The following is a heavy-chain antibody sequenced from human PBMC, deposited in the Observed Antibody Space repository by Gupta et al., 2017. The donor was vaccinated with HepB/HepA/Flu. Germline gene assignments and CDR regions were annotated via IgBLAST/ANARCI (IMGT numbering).Heavy chain of an antibody. CDR2: IYPADSDT. V-gene: IGHV5-51*01. Sequence: EVQLVQSGAEVKKPGESLKISCKGSGYNFTNYWIGWVRQMPGKGLEWMGIIYPADSDTRYSPSFQGQVSISADKSIRTAYLQWSSLKASDTAMYYCVRPQRSLQVNDAFHIWGQGTMVTVSS. J-gene: IGHJ3*02. CDR3: VRPQRSLQVNDAFHI. CDR1: GYNFTNYW. D-gene: IGHD4-11*01.